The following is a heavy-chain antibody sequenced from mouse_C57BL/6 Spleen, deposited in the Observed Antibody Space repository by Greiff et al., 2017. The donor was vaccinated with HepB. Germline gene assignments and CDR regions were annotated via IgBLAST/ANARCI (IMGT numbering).Heavy chain of an antibody. J-gene: IGHJ2*01. V-gene: IGHV5-12*01. CDR3: ARLDDGYYVLDY. Sequence: EVMLVESGGGLVQPGGSLKLSCAASGFTFSDYYMYWVRQTPEKRLEWVAYISNGGGSTYYPDTVKGRFTISRDNAKNTLYLQMSRLKSEDTAMYYCARLDDGYYVLDYWGQGTTLTVSS. CDR1: GFTFSDYY. CDR2: ISNGGGST. D-gene: IGHD2-3*01.